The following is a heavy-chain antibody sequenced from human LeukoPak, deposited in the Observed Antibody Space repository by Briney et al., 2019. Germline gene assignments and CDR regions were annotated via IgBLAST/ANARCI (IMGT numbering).Heavy chain of an antibody. CDR2: IKQDGSEK. D-gene: IGHD3-3*01. Sequence: GGSLRLSCAASGFTFSSYWMSWVRQAPGKGLEWVANIKQDGSEKYYVDSVKGRFTISRDNAKNSLYLQMNSLRAEDTAVYYCARERGHADFWSGYYRGYNWFDPWGQGTLVTVSS. CDR1: GFTFSSYW. J-gene: IGHJ5*02. V-gene: IGHV3-7*01. CDR3: ARERGHADFWSGYYRGYNWFDP.